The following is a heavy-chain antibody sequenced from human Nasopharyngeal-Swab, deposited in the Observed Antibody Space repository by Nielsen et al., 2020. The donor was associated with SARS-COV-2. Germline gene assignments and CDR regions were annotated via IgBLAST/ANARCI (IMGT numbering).Heavy chain of an antibody. CDR2: IRSKAYGGTT. J-gene: IGHJ4*02. CDR3: TREGSGWYHTFDY. V-gene: IGHV3-49*03. CDR1: GFTFGDYA. Sequence: GGSLRLSCTASGFTFGDYAMSWFRQAPGKGLEWVGFIRSKAYGGTTEYAASVKGRFTISRDDSKSIAYLQMNSLKTEDTAVYYCTREGSGWYHTFDYWGQGTLVTVSS. D-gene: IGHD6-19*01.